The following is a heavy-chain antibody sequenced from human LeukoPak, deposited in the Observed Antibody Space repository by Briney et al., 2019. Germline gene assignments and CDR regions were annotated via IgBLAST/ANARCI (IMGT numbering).Heavy chain of an antibody. V-gene: IGHV3-23*01. J-gene: IGHJ4*02. CDR1: GFTFSSYS. CDR3: AKQIYDFWSGYDY. CDR2: ISGSGGST. D-gene: IGHD3-3*01. Sequence: GGSLRLSCAASGFTFSSYSMNWVRQAPGKGLEWVSAISGSGGSTYYADSVKGRFTISRDNSKNTLYLQMNSLRAEDTAVYYCAKQIYDFWSGYDYWGQGTLVTVSS.